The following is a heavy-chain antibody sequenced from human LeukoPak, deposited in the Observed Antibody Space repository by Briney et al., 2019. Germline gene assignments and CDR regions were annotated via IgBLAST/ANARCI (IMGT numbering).Heavy chain of an antibody. CDR2: IYHSGST. Sequence: PSETLCLTCAVSGYSISSGYYWGWIRQPPGKGLEWIGSIYHSGSTYYTPSLNSPVTISVNMSMNQFTLKLSSVTAADTAVYYGASLNRHSRSWYAIGYYFDYWGQGTLVTVSS. V-gene: IGHV4-38-2*01. CDR1: GYSISSGYY. CDR3: ASLNRHSRSWYAIGYYFDY. D-gene: IGHD6-13*01. J-gene: IGHJ4*02.